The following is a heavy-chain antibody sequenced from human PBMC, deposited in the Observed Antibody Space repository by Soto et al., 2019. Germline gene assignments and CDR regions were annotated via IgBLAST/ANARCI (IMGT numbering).Heavy chain of an antibody. J-gene: IGHJ4*02. CDR3: ASTFPSRSYCSSTSCYGLDY. CDR2: ITHTGST. V-gene: IGHV4-34*01. Sequence: SETLSLTCAVYGGSFSAYYWSWIRQPPGEGLEWIGEITHTGSTNYNPSLKSRVTITVDTSKKQFSMKLSSVTAADTVVYYFASTFPSRSYCSSTSCYGLDYWGQGTLVTVSS. CDR1: GGSFSAYY. D-gene: IGHD2-2*01.